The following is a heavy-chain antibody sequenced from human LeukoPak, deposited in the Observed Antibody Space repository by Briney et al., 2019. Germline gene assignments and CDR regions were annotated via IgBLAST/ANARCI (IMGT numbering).Heavy chain of an antibody. V-gene: IGHV4-38-2*02. D-gene: IGHD3-9*01. Sequence: SETLSLTCTVSGYSISSGTYWDWIRPPPGKGLEWIGTIYHSGSTYYNPSLKSRVTISVDTSKNQFSLKLSSVTAADTAVYYCARIARGYDILTGYYQRGVHYYYYMDVWGKGTTVTISS. CDR1: GYSISSGTY. CDR3: ARIARGYDILTGYYQRGVHYYYYMDV. CDR2: IYHSGST. J-gene: IGHJ6*03.